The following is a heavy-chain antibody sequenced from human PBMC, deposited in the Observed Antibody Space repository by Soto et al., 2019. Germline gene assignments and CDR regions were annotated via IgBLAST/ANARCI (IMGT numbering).Heavy chain of an antibody. J-gene: IGHJ5*02. D-gene: IGHD3-16*01. V-gene: IGHV4-30-4*01. CDR3: GRHGTYDIGWFDP. CDR2: THYSGSV. CDR1: GASISSGDDY. Sequence: QVQLQESGPGLVKPSQTLSLTCTVSGASISSGDDYWSWIRQPPGKGLEWIGYTHYSGSVNYNPSPKSRVTISADASRSHVALILKSVTAADTAVYYCGRHGTYDIGWFDPWGQGILVTVSS.